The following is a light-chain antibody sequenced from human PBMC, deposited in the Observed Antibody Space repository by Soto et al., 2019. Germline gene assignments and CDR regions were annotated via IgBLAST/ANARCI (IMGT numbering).Light chain of an antibody. CDR1: QSISSW. CDR2: DAS. CDR3: QQYNSYRWT. J-gene: IGKJ1*01. Sequence: DIQMTQSPSTLSASVGDRVTITCRASQSISSWLAWYQQKPGKAPKLLIYDASSLESGVPSRFSGSGSGTDFTLTISSLQPDDFATYDCQQYNSYRWTFGQGTKVEIK. V-gene: IGKV1-5*01.